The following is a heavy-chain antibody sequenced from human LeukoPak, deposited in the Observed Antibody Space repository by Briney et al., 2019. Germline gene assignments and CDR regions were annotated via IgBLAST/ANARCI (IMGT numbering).Heavy chain of an antibody. J-gene: IGHJ4*02. V-gene: IGHV3-43D*03. CDR1: GFTFDDYA. CDR3: AKDGDYYDSSGYYYVLGYFDY. CDR2: ISWDGGST. Sequence: GGSLRLSCAASGFTFDDYAMHWVRQAPGKGLEWVSLISWDGGSTYYADSVKGRFTISRDNSKNSLYLQMNSLRAEDTALYYCAKDGDYYDSSGYYYVLGYFDYWGQGTLVTVSS. D-gene: IGHD3-22*01.